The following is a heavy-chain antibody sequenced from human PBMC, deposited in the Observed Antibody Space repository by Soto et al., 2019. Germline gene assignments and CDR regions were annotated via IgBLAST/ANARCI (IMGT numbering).Heavy chain of an antibody. CDR3: AKDLESSLQH. CDR1: GFTFSSYG. CDR2: ISYDGSNK. V-gene: IGHV3-30*18. Sequence: QMQLVESGGGVVQPGRSLRLSCAASGFTFSSYGMHWVRQAPGKGLEWVAVISYDGSNKYYADSVKGRFTISRDNSKNALSLQMNILRAEDTAVYYCAKDLESSLQHWGQGTLVTVSS. J-gene: IGHJ1*01.